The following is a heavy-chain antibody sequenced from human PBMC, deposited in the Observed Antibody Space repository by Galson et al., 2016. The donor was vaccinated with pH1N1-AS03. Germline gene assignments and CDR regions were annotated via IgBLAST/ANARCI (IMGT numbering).Heavy chain of an antibody. D-gene: IGHD4-17*01. V-gene: IGHV3-11*01. J-gene: IGHJ4*02. CDR1: GFTFIDYY. Sequence: SLRLSCAASGFTFIDYYMNWIRQAPGKGLEWVSYISPTATTINYADSVKGRFTISRDNAKNSLYLQMSTLRSDDTAVYYCARPNGDYAINAFDIWGQGTLLTVSS. CDR2: ISPTATTI. CDR3: ARPNGDYAINAFDI.